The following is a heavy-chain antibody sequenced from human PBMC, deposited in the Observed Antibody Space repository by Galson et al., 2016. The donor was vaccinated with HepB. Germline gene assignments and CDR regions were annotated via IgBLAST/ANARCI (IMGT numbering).Heavy chain of an antibody. V-gene: IGHV4-4*02. Sequence: SETLSLTCAVSGGSISGNTWWSWVRQPPGKRLEWIGEIFHSGSTNYNPSLKSRVTMSVDKSRNHVSLRLISVTAADTAMYYCASYLVQSWAGSDAFDTWGLGTMGTVSS. J-gene: IGHJ3*02. CDR1: GGSISGNTW. CDR2: IFHSGST. CDR3: ASYLVQSWAGSDAFDT. D-gene: IGHD6-13*01.